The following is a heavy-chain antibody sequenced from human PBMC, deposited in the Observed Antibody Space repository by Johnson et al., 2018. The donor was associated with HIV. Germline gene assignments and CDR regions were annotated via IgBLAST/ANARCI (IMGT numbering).Heavy chain of an antibody. Sequence: VQLVESGGGVVQPGRSLILSCAASGFNFSNHAMSWVRQAPGKGLEWVSVIYSGGSTYYADSVKGRFTISRDNSKNTLYLQMNSLRAEDTAVYYCAREGKDAFDIWGQGTMVTVSS. J-gene: IGHJ3*02. CDR3: AREGKDAFDI. D-gene: IGHD3-10*01. CDR1: GFNFSNHA. CDR2: IYSGGST. V-gene: IGHV3-66*01.